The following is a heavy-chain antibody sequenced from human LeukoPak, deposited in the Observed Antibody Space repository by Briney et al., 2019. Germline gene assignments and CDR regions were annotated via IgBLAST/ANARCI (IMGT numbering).Heavy chain of an antibody. Sequence: GGSLRLSCAASGFAVSSNYMSWVRQAPGKGLEWVSAIYTGGSTSYTGSVKGRFTISRDSSKNTLYLQMNSLRVEDTAVYYCARRAGALYHYDTSGPFDHWGQGTLVTVSS. CDR3: ARRAGALYHYDTSGPFDH. V-gene: IGHV3-53*01. CDR2: IYTGGST. D-gene: IGHD3-22*01. CDR1: GFAVSSNY. J-gene: IGHJ4*02.